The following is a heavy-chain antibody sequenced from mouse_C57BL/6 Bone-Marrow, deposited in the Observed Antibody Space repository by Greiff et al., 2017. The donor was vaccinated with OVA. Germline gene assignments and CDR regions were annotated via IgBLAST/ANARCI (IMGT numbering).Heavy chain of an antibody. J-gene: IGHJ4*01. V-gene: IGHV2-2*01. CDR1: GFSLTSYG. CDR2: IWSGGST. CDR3: ARRDDNYGAYYARDY. Sequence: VKLVESGPGLVQPSQSLSITCTVSGFSLTSYGVHWVRQSPGKGLEWLGVIWSGGSTDYNAAFISRLSISKDNSKSQVFFKMNSLQADDTAIYYCARRDDNYGAYYARDYWGQGTSVTVSS. D-gene: IGHD2-1*01.